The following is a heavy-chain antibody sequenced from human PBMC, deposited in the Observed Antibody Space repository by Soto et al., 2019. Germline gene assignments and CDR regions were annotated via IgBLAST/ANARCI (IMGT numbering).Heavy chain of an antibody. J-gene: IGHJ6*03. Sequence: PGGSLRLSCAASGFTFSDSVIYWVRQASGEGLEWVGLIRGKPSNYATIYAESMKGRFTISRDDSQNTAYLQMNSLKTEDTAVYYCTFAIVPPATSTTYYHMDAWGKGTTVTVSS. D-gene: IGHD2-15*01. CDR2: IRGKPSNYAT. CDR1: GFTFSDSV. CDR3: TFAIVPPATSTTYYHMDA. V-gene: IGHV3-73*01.